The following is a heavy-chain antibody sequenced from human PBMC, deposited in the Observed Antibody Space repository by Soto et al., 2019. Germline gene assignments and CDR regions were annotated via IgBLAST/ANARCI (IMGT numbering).Heavy chain of an antibody. J-gene: IGHJ2*01. CDR1: GFTFSSYA. CDR2: ISGSGGST. Sequence: EVQLLESGGGLVQPGGSLRLSCAASGFTFSSYAMGWVRQAPGKGLEWVSAISGSGGSTYYADSVKGRFTISRDNSKNALYLQRKSLRAEDTAVYYCAQQYLGYFDFWGRGTLVTVSS. V-gene: IGHV3-23*01. D-gene: IGHD2-2*01. CDR3: AQQYLGYFDF.